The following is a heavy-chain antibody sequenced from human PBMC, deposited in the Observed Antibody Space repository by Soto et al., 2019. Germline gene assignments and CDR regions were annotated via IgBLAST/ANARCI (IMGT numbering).Heavy chain of an antibody. CDR1: XXXXXXYG. Sequence: QVQLVESGGGVVQPGRSLRLSCAASXXXXXXYGLXWVRQXPGKGLXWVAVISYDGSKTYYTDSVKGRFTISRDNFKNTLYLQMDSLRTEDTGXYYXXXXXXXXXXXXAFXXWGQGTLVTVSS. J-gene: IGHJ4*02. CDR3: XXXXXXXXXXXAFXX. V-gene: IGHV3-30*03. CDR2: ISYDGSKT.